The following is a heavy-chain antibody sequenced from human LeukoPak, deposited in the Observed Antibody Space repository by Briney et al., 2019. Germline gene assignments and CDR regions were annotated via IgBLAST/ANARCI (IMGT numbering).Heavy chain of an antibody. J-gene: IGHJ4*02. CDR1: GGSFSGYY. V-gene: IGHV4-34*01. D-gene: IGHD1-26*01. CDR2: INHSGST. CDR3: ARGNAYVGATTNYFDY. Sequence: KPSETLSLTCAVYGGSFSGYYWSWIRQPPGKGLEWIGEINHSGSTNYNPSLKSRVTISVDTSKNQFSLKLSSVTAADTAVYYCARGNAYVGATTNYFDYWGQGTLVTVSS.